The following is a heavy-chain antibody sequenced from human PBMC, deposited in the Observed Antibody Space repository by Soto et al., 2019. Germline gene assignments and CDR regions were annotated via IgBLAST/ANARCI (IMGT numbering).Heavy chain of an antibody. J-gene: IGHJ4*02. CDR1: GYSFTSYW. CDR2: IYPGDSDT. D-gene: IGHD2-21*02. Sequence: PGESLKISCKGSGYSFTSYWIGWVRQMPGKGLGWMGIIYPGDSDTRYSPSFQGQVTISADKSISTAYLRWSSLKASDTAMYYCARHWATEPVVTAPDYWGQGTLVTVSS. CDR3: ARHWATEPVVTAPDY. V-gene: IGHV5-51*01.